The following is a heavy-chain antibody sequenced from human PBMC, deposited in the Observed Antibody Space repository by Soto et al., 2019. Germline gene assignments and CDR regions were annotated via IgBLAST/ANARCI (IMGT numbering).Heavy chain of an antibody. Sequence: QVQLVQSGAEVKKPGSSVKVSCKASGGTFSSYTISWVRQAPGQGLEWMGRIIPILGIANYAQKFQGRVTITADKSTSTAYMELSSLRSEDTAVYYCARTGRAVAGTIDYWGQGTLVTVSS. CDR2: IIPILGIA. CDR3: ARTGRAVAGTIDY. CDR1: GGTFSSYT. D-gene: IGHD6-19*01. J-gene: IGHJ4*02. V-gene: IGHV1-69*02.